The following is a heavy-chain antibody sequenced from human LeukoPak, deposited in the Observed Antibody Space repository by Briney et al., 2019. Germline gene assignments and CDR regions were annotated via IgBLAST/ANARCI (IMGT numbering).Heavy chain of an antibody. CDR3: ATKQWLAPPPDS. CDR2: INTDGTVT. Sequence: GGSLRLYCAASGFTFIKYWMLWVRQAPGKGLESVSRINTDGTVTTYADSVKGRFTVSIDNADNTMFLQMNSVRDEDTAVYYCATKQWLAPPPDSWGQGTPVTVSS. V-gene: IGHV3-74*01. D-gene: IGHD6-19*01. J-gene: IGHJ4*02. CDR1: GFTFIKYW.